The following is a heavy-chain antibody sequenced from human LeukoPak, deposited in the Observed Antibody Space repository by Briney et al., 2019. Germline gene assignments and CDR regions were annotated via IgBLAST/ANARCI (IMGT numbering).Heavy chain of an antibody. CDR2: FYYSGST. V-gene: IGHV4-61*01. J-gene: IGHJ4*02. CDR1: GGSVSSGSYY. CDR3: ARHGSSYSFDC. D-gene: IGHD6-13*01. Sequence: PSETLSLTCTVSGGSVSSGSYYWSWIRQPPGKGLEWIGYFYYSGSTNYNPSLKSRVTMSVDTSKNQFSLRLSSVTAADTAVYYCARHGSSYSFDCWGQGILVTVSS.